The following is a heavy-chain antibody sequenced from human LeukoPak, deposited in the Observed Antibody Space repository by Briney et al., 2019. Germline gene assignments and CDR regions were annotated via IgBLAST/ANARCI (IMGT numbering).Heavy chain of an antibody. J-gene: IGHJ4*02. D-gene: IGHD3-22*01. V-gene: IGHV1-18*01. CDR1: GYTFNSYG. Sequence: SVKVSCKATGYTFNSYGISWVRQAPGQGLEWMGWISAYTGNTNYAQRLQGRVTMTTDTSTSTAYMELRSLRSDDTAVYYCARVTRRDYDSSGYYPYWGQGTLVTVSS. CDR3: ARVTRRDYDSSGYYPY. CDR2: ISAYTGNT.